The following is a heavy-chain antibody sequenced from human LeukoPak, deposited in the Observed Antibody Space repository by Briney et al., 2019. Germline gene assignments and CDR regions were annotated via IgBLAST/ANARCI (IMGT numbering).Heavy chain of an antibody. CDR1: GYSFSSYW. CDR3: AVHSSGWSEIDY. D-gene: IGHD6-19*01. J-gene: IGHJ4*02. V-gene: IGHV5-51*01. Sequence: GEALKVSCKGSGYSFSSYWIGWGRQMPGKRPEWMGIIYPGDSGTRYSPSFQGQVTISADKSISTAYLQWSSLKASDTAMYYCAVHSSGWSEIDYWGQGTLVTVSS. CDR2: IYPGDSGT.